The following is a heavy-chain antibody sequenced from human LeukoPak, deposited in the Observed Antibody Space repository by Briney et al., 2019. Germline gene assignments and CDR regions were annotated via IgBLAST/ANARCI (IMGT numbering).Heavy chain of an antibody. Sequence: PGGSLRLSCAASGFTFGSYGMHWVRQAPGKGLEWVAVIWYDGSNKYYADSVKGRFTISRDNSKNTLYLQMNSLRAEDTAVYYCASDTSLGYCSSTSCYPGGMDVWGQGTTVTVSS. CDR3: ASDTSLGYCSSTSCYPGGMDV. CDR1: GFTFGSYG. V-gene: IGHV3-33*01. J-gene: IGHJ6*02. D-gene: IGHD2-2*01. CDR2: IWYDGSNK.